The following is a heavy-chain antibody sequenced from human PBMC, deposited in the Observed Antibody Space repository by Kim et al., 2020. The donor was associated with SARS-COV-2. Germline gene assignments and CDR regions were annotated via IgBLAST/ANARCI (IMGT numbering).Heavy chain of an antibody. CDR1: GGSISSSSYY. Sequence: SETLSLTCTVSGGSISSSSYYWGRIRQPPGKGLEWIGSTYYSGSTYYNPTLKSRVTISVDTSKNQSPLKLSSVTAADTAMYYCARLAGGSHIPPCFDNWGQGTLVTVSS. CDR2: TYYSGST. V-gene: IGHV4-39*01. J-gene: IGHJ4*02. D-gene: IGHD1-26*01. CDR3: ARLAGGSHIPPCFDN.